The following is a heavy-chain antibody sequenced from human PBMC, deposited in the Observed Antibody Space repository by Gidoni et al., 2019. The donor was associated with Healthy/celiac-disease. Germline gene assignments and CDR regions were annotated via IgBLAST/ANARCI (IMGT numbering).Heavy chain of an antibody. J-gene: IGHJ6*04. CDR1: GFTFSSYD. Sequence: EVQLVESGGGLVQPGGSLRLSCAASGFTFSSYDMHWVRQATGKGLEWVSAIGTAGDTYYPGSVKGRFTISRENAKNSLYLQMNSLRAEDTAVYYCARDQGKSGWYRTYYYYGMDVWGKGTTVTVSS. V-gene: IGHV3-13*01. CDR2: IGTAGDT. D-gene: IGHD6-19*01. CDR3: ARDQGKSGWYRTYYYYGMDV.